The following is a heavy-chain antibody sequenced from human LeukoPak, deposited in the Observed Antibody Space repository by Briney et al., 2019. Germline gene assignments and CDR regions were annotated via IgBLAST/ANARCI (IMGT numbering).Heavy chain of an antibody. V-gene: IGHV1-2*02. CDR2: INPNSGGT. J-gene: IGHJ4*02. CDR3: AREEMATIYDY. CDR1: GYTFTGYY. Sequence: ASVKVSCQASGYTFTGYYMHWVRPAPGQGLEWMGWINPNSGGTNYAQKFQGRVTMTRDTSISTAYMELSRLRSDDAAVYYCAREEMATIYDYWGQGTLVTVSS. D-gene: IGHD5-24*01.